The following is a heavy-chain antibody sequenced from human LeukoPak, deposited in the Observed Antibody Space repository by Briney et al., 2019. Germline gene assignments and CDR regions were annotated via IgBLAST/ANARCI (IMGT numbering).Heavy chain of an antibody. Sequence: GESLKISCKGSGYSFTSYWIGWVRQMPGKGLEWMGIIYPGDSDTRYSPSFQGQVTISADKSISTAYLQWSSLKASDTATYYCARHLRLDSRWELPYFDYWGQGTLVTVSS. CDR1: GYSFTSYW. CDR3: ARHLRLDSRWELPYFDY. V-gene: IGHV5-51*01. J-gene: IGHJ4*02. CDR2: IYPGDSDT. D-gene: IGHD1-26*01.